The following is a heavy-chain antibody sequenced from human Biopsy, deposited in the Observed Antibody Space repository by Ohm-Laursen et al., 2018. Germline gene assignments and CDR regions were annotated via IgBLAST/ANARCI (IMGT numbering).Heavy chain of an antibody. D-gene: IGHD4-17*01. CDR2: IFPNDEK. CDR3: ARILGSTVTTYSAMDV. V-gene: IGHV2-26*01. CDR1: GISLSNGRMG. Sequence: TQTLTLTYTVSGISLSNGRMGVSWVRQPPGKALEWLAHIFPNDEKAFSTSLKSRLTISKDTSKSQVVLTMTNVDPVDTATYYCARILGSTVTTYSAMDVWGQGTTVTVSS. J-gene: IGHJ6*02.